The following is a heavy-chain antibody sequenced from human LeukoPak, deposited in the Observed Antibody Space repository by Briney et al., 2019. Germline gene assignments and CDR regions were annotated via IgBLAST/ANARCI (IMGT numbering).Heavy chain of an antibody. D-gene: IGHD3-10*01. CDR1: AGSISTYY. CDR2: IHYSGGT. CDR3: ARGWFGELLHDY. Sequence: PSETLSLTCTVSAGSISTYYWSWIRQPPGKGLEWIGYIHYSGGTNYNPSLKSRVTISVDTSKNQFSLKLSSVTAADTAVYYCARGWFGELLHDYWGQGTLVTVSS. V-gene: IGHV4-59*12. J-gene: IGHJ4*02.